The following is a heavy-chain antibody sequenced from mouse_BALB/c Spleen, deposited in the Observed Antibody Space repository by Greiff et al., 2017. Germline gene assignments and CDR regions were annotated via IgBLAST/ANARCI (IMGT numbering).Heavy chain of an antibody. J-gene: IGHJ2*01. V-gene: IGHV1-5*01. D-gene: IGHD1-2*01. CDR1: GYTFTSYC. CDR3: LTTATDFDY. CDR2: IYPGNSDT. Sequence: VQLKESGTVLARPGASVKISCKASGYTFTSYCMHWVKQRPGQGLEWIGAIYPGNSDTSYNQKFKGKATLTAVTSASTAYMELSSLTNEDSAVYYCLTTATDFDYWGEGTTLTVSS.